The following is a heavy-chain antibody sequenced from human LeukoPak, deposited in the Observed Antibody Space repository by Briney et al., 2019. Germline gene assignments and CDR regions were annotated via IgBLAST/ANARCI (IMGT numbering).Heavy chain of an antibody. J-gene: IGHJ4*02. CDR3: ASLSVRWSDY. V-gene: IGHV3-48*04. D-gene: IGHD4-23*01. CDR2: ISSSGTTI. Sequence: GGSLRLSCAASEFPFSSYSMNWVRQAPGKGLEWVSYISSSGTTIYYADSVKGRFTISRGNAKNSLYLQMNSLRAEDTAVYYCASLSVRWSDYWGQGTLVTVSS. CDR1: EFPFSSYS.